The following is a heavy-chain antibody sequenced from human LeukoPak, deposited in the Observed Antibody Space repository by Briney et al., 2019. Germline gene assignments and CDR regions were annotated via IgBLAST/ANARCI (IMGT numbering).Heavy chain of an antibody. J-gene: IGHJ5*02. CDR1: GYTFTIYD. D-gene: IGHD3-3*01. V-gene: IGHV1-8*01. Sequence: ASVTVSFMASGYTFTIYDINWVRQAAGQGGEWMGWMNPNSGNTGYAQKFRGRVTITRKTSISTAYIDLSSLRSEDTAVYYCATPKSRITIFGVVIGSPWFDPWGQGTLVTVSS. CDR2: MNPNSGNT. CDR3: ATPKSRITIFGVVIGSPWFDP.